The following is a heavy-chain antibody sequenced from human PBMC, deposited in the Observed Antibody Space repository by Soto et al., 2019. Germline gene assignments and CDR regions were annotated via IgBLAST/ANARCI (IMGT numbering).Heavy chain of an antibody. D-gene: IGHD3-3*01. CDR2: IYYSGST. V-gene: IGHV4-39*02. J-gene: IGHJ5*02. Sequence: QLQLQESGPGLVKPSETLSLTCTVSGGSISSSSYYWGWIRQPPGKGLEWIGSIYYSGSTYYNPSLKSRVTISVDTSKNQFSLKLSSVTAADTAVYYCAREWDSRITIFGVVTDNWFDPWGQGTLVTVSS. CDR3: AREWDSRITIFGVVTDNWFDP. CDR1: GGSISSSSYY.